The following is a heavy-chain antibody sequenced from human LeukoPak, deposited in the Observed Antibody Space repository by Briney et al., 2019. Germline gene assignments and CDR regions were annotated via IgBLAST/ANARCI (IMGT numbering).Heavy chain of an antibody. J-gene: IGHJ4*02. CDR2: IYTSGST. Sequence: SETLSLTCTVSGGSISSGSYYWSWIRQPAGKGLEWIVRIYTSGSTNYNPSLRSRVTISVDTSNNQFSLKLSSVTAADTALYYCTKDSFKIRGVIHAHYFEFWGQGIMVTVSS. CDR1: GGSISSGSYY. V-gene: IGHV4-61*02. D-gene: IGHD3-10*01. CDR3: TKDSFKIRGVIHAHYFEF.